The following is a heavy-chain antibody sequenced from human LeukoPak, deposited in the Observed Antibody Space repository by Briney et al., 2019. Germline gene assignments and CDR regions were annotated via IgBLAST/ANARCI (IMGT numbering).Heavy chain of an antibody. CDR3: ARGGYCSSTICYLRNAFDM. V-gene: IGHV3-48*03. Sequence: GGSLRLSCAASGFTFSSYEMNWVRQAPGKGLEWISHVNPGATTIYYADSVKGRFTISRDNAKNSLYLQMNSLRAEDTAVYYCARGGYCSSTICYLRNAFDMWGQGTMVTVSS. CDR1: GFTFSSYE. J-gene: IGHJ3*02. CDR2: VNPGATTI. D-gene: IGHD2-2*01.